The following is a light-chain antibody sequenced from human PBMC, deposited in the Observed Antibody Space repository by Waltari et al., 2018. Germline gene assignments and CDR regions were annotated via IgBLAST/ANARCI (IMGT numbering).Light chain of an antibody. J-gene: IGLJ3*02. CDR1: GSDVGDYNY. CDR2: EVT. Sequence: QSALTQPPSASGSPGQTVTISCTATGSDVGDYNYVSWYQQHPGKAPKLMISEVTKRPSWVPDRFSGSKSGNTASLTVSGLQAEDEADYYCSSHVVFGGGTKLTVL. CDR3: SSHVV. V-gene: IGLV2-8*01.